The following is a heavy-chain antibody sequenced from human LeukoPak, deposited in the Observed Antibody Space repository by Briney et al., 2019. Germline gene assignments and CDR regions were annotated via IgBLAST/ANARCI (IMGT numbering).Heavy chain of an antibody. Sequence: ASVKVSCKASGYTFTSYGISWVRQAPGQGLEWMGWISAYNGNTNYVQKLQGRVTMTTDTSSSTAYMELRSLRSDDTAVYYCARFSGVLVPDDYWGQGTLVTVSS. V-gene: IGHV1-18*01. D-gene: IGHD2-8*02. CDR3: ARFSGVLVPDDY. CDR1: GYTFTSYG. CDR2: ISAYNGNT. J-gene: IGHJ4*02.